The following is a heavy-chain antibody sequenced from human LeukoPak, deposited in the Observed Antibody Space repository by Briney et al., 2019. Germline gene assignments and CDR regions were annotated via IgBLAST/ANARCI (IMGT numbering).Heavy chain of an antibody. V-gene: IGHV4-39*01. J-gene: IGHJ4*02. Sequence: GSLRLSCAASGFTFSSYAMSWVRQPPGKGLEWIGSIYYSGSTYYNPSLKSRVTISVDTSKNQFSLKLSSVTAADTAVYYCARRIAAAGWLFDYWGQGTLVTVSS. CDR2: IYYSGST. CDR1: GFTFSSYA. CDR3: ARRIAAAGWLFDY. D-gene: IGHD6-13*01.